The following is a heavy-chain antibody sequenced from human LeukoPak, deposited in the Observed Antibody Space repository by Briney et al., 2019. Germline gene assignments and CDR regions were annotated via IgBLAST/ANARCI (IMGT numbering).Heavy chain of an antibody. CDR2: ISGSGGST. CDR3: AKSPSYCGGDCYHGTDY. CDR1: GFTFDDYG. J-gene: IGHJ4*02. V-gene: IGHV3-23*01. D-gene: IGHD2-21*01. Sequence: GGSLRLSCAASGFTFDDYGMSWVRQAPGKGLEWVSAISGSGGSTYYADSVKGRFTISRDNSKNTLYLQMNSLRAEDTAVYYCAKSPSYCGGDCYHGTDYWGQGTLVTVSS.